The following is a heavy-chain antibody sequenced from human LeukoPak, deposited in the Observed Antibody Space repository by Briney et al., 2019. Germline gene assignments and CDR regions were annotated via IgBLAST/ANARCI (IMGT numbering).Heavy chain of an antibody. Sequence: GGALRLSCSMSGFTISHYDMSWVRQAPGEGLEWVSTIGGGGGSTDYTDSVKGRFTISRDNSKNTLYLQMNSLGAEDTAVYYCAKGHRYCTSGNCNSAVDYWGQGTLVTVSS. CDR3: AKGHRYCTSGNCNSAVDY. CDR2: IGGGGGST. D-gene: IGHD2-15*01. J-gene: IGHJ4*02. CDR1: GFTISHYD. V-gene: IGHV3-23*01.